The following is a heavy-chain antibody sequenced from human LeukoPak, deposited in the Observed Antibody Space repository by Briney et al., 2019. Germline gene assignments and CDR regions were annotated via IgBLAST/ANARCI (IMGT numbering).Heavy chain of an antibody. CDR1: GGSISSGSYY. J-gene: IGHJ4*02. CDR2: FYTSGST. CDR3: ARVVDFWSPFDY. Sequence: SQTLSLTCTVSGGSISSGSYYWSWIRQPAGKGLEWIGRFYTSGSTDYNPSLKSRVTISVDSSKNQFSLKLSSVTAADTAVYYCARVVDFWSPFDYWGQGTLVTVSS. D-gene: IGHD3-3*01. V-gene: IGHV4-61*02.